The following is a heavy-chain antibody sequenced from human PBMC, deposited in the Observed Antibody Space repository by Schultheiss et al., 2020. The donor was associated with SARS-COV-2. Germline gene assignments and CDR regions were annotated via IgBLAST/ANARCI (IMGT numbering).Heavy chain of an antibody. Sequence: GGSLRLSCAASGFTVSSNYMSWVRQAPGKGLEWVSVIYSGGSTYYADSVKGRFTISRDNSKNTLYLQMNSLRAEDTAVYYCARGVVPAAMGNWFDPWGQGTLVTVSS. CDR1: GFTVSSNY. CDR2: IYSGGST. V-gene: IGHV3-53*05. CDR3: ARGVVPAAMGNWFDP. J-gene: IGHJ5*02. D-gene: IGHD2-2*01.